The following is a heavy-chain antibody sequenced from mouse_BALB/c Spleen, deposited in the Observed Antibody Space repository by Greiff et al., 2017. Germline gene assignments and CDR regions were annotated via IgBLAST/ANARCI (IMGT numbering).Heavy chain of an antibody. Sequence: QVQLKESGPGLVAPSQSLSITCTASGFSLTSYGVHWVRQPPGKGLEWLGVIWTGGSTNYNSALMSRLSNSKDNSKSQVFLKMNSLQTDDKAMYNVARVPWDNGGQGTTLTVSS. J-gene: IGHJ2*01. V-gene: IGHV2-9*02. CDR3: ARVPWDN. CDR2: IWTGGST. CDR1: GFSLTSYG.